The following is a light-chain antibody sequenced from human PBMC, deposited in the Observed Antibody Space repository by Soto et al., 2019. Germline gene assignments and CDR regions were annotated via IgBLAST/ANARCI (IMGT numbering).Light chain of an antibody. V-gene: IGKV3-20*01. CDR3: QQYGVSPRT. CDR1: QSIDTY. CDR2: DAS. Sequence: EIVLTQSPATLSLSPGERATLSCRASQSIDTYLAWYQQKPGQAPRLLIYDASSRATGIPDRFSGSGSGTDFSLTVSRLEPEDFAVYYCQQYGVSPRTFGQGTKVGIK. J-gene: IGKJ1*01.